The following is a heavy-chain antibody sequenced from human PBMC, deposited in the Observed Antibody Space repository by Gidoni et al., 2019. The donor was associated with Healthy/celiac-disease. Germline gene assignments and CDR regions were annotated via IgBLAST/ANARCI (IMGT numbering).Heavy chain of an antibody. D-gene: IGHD6-19*01. Sequence: QVQLQESGPGLVKPSGTLYLPCAVSGGSISRRNWWSWVRQPPGKGLEGIGERYHNGSTTYNPSRKRRVTISVDKSKNQFSLKLSSVTAADTAVYYCARGTVAGYKGWFDPWGQGTLVTVSS. J-gene: IGHJ5*02. V-gene: IGHV4-4*02. CDR3: ARGTVAGYKGWFDP. CDR2: RYHNGST. CDR1: GGSISRRNW.